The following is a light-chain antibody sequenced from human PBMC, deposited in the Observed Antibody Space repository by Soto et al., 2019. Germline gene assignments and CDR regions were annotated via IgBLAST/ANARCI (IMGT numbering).Light chain of an antibody. CDR1: KRDGGGYNY. CDR3: SSYTSPSIYV. V-gene: IGLV2-14*01. CDR2: DVS. Sequence: QSVPNQPASGSGAPGQAITISCTGKKRDGGGYNYVSWYQQHPGKAPKNKNYDVSNRASGVSNRFSGSKSGNTASLTLSWLQADDEPDYYCSSYTSPSIYVFGAGTKVPVL. J-gene: IGLJ1*01.